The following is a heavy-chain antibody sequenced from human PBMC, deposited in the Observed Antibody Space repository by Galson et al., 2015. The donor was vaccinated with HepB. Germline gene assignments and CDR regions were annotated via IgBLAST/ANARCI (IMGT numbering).Heavy chain of an antibody. J-gene: IGHJ4*02. Sequence: QSGAEVKKPGESLRISCKGSGYSFTSYWISWVRQMPGKGLEWTGRIDPSDSYINYSPSFQGHVTISADKSISTAYLQWSSLKASDTAMYYCARGSSGWYYFDYWGQGTLVTVSS. CDR1: GYSFTSYW. V-gene: IGHV5-10-1*01. CDR3: ARGSSGWYYFDY. CDR2: IDPSDSYI. D-gene: IGHD6-19*01.